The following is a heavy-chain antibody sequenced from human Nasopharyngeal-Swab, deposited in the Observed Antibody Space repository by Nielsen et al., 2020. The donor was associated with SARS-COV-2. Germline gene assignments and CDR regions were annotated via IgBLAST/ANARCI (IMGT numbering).Heavy chain of an antibody. CDR2: IKSKTDGGTT. V-gene: IGHV3-15*01. Sequence: GVSLKISCAASGFTFSNAWMSWVRQAPGKGPEWVGRIKSKTDGGTTDYAAPVKGRFTISRDDSKNTLYLQMNSLKTEDTAVYYCTTDSRVVPAAIRYYYGMDVWGQGTTVTVSS. CDR3: TTDSRVVPAAIRYYYGMDV. CDR1: GFTFSNAW. D-gene: IGHD2-2*01. J-gene: IGHJ6*02.